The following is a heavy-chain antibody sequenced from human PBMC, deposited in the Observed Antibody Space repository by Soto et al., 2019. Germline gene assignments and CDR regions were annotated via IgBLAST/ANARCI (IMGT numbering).Heavy chain of an antibody. CDR2: MNPFSGNA. CDR1: GYTFTSYD. Sequence: QVQLVQSGAEVKKPGASVRVSCKASGYTFTSYDIYWVRQATGQGLEWMGWMNPFSGNAVYTQQFQDRVTMTRDTSINTAYMEMSGLRSEDTAVYYCTRGQGNHWGQGSLVNVSS. CDR3: TRGQGNH. J-gene: IGHJ4*02. V-gene: IGHV1-8*01.